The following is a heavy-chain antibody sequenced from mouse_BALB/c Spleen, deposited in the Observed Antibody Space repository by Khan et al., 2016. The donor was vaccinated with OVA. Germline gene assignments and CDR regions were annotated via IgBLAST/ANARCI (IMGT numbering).Heavy chain of an antibody. J-gene: IGHJ4*01. D-gene: IGHD2-10*01. Sequence: QVQLKQSGPGLVAPSQSLSITCTVSGFSLTGYGVNWVRQPPGKGLEWLGVIWGDGITDYNSALKSSLSISKDNSKSQVFLKMNSLQTDDTARYYCARGPYFGNYFAMDYWGQGTSVTVSP. V-gene: IGHV2-6-7*01. CDR3: ARGPYFGNYFAMDY. CDR1: GFSLTGYG. CDR2: IWGDGIT.